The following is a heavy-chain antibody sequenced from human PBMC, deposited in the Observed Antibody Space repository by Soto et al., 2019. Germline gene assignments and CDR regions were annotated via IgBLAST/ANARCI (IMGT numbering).Heavy chain of an antibody. CDR1: GFTFSSYA. V-gene: IGHV3-23*01. D-gene: IGHD3-3*01. Sequence: GGSLRLSCAASGFTFSSYAMSWVRQAPGKGLEWVSAISGSGGSTYYADSVKGRFTISRDNSKNTLYLQMNSLRAEDTAVYYCAKDESTIFGVVIMHDPPADYWGQGTLVTVSS. CDR2: ISGSGGST. J-gene: IGHJ4*02. CDR3: AKDESTIFGVVIMHDPPADY.